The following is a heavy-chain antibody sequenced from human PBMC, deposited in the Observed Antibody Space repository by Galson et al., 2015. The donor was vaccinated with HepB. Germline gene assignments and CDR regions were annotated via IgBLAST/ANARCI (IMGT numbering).Heavy chain of an antibody. CDR2: IYSGGDT. CDR1: GGSTTNYY. CDR3: ARDAYYFDTSGYYQTDY. D-gene: IGHD3-22*01. V-gene: IGHV4-4*07. J-gene: IGHJ4*02. Sequence: SEPLSLTCTVSGGSTTNYYWSWIRQPAGKGLEWIGRIYSGGDTYYNPSLESRVTMSVDTSKNQFSLELRSVIAADTAVYYCARDAYYFDTSGYYQTDYWGQGTLVTVSS.